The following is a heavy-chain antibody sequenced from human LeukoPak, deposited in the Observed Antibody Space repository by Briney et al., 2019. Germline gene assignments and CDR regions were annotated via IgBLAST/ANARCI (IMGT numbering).Heavy chain of an antibody. CDR1: GGSISSGSYY. CDR2: IYTSGST. Sequence: SETLSLTGTVSGGSISSGSYYWSWIRQPAGKGLEWIGRIYTSGSTNYNPSLKSRVTISVDTSKNQFSLKLSSVTAADTAVYYCASGLDGYRTGFDYWGQGTLVTVSS. CDR3: ASGLDGYRTGFDY. J-gene: IGHJ4*02. V-gene: IGHV4-61*02. D-gene: IGHD5-24*01.